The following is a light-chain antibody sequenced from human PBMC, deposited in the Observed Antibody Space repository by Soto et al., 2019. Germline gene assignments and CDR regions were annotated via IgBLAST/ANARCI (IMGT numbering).Light chain of an antibody. CDR1: QSLLHSNGYNY. CDR3: MQALQTRT. J-gene: IGKJ1*01. Sequence: DIVMTQSQLSLPVTPGEPASISCRSSQSLLHSNGYNYLDWYLQKPGQSPQLLIYLGSNRASGVTDRCSGSGSVTDFTLTISRVEAEDVGVYYCMQALQTRTFGQGTQVEIK. CDR2: LGS. V-gene: IGKV2-28*01.